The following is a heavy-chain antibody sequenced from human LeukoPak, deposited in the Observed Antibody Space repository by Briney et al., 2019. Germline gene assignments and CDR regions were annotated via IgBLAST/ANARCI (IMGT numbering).Heavy chain of an antibody. Sequence: GASVKVSCKASGYTFTGYYMHWVRQAPGQGLEWMGWINPNSGGTNYAQKFQGRVTMTRDTSITTAFMELSSLRSDDTAVYYCARDADCTSTSCYVGYWGQGTLVTVSP. CDR1: GYTFTGYY. D-gene: IGHD2-2*01. CDR2: INPNSGGT. J-gene: IGHJ4*02. V-gene: IGHV1-2*02. CDR3: ARDADCTSTSCYVGY.